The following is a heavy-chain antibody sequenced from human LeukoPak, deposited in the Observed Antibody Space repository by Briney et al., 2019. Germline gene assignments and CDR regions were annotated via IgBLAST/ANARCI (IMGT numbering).Heavy chain of an antibody. CDR2: ISYDGSNK. D-gene: IGHD3-22*01. CDR3: ARIQYGGLEYYDSSGYYWSFAFDI. CDR1: GFTFSSYA. Sequence: GGSLRLSCAASGFTFSSYAMHWVRQAPGKGLEWVAVISYDGSNKYYADSVKGRFTISRDNSKNTLYLQMNSLRAEDTAVYYCARIQYGGLEYYDSSGYYWSFAFDIWGQGTMVTVSS. V-gene: IGHV3-30-3*01. J-gene: IGHJ3*02.